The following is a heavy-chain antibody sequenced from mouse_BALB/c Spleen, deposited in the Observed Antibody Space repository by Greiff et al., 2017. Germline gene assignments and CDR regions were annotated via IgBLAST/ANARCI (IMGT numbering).Heavy chain of an antibody. J-gene: IGHJ3*01. Sequence: VKLVESGPGLVAPSQSLSITCTVSGFSLTSYGVHWVRQPPGKGLEWLGVIWAGGSTNYNSALMSRLSISKDNSKSQVFLKMNSLQTDDTAMYYCARERENYYGSSWGFAYWGQGTLVTVSA. CDR1: GFSLTSYG. CDR3: ARERENYYGSSWGFAY. CDR2: IWAGGST. V-gene: IGHV2-9*02. D-gene: IGHD1-1*01.